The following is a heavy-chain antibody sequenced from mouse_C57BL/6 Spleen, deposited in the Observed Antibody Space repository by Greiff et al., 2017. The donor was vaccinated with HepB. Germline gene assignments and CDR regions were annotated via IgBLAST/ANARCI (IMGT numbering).Heavy chain of an antibody. J-gene: IGHJ2*01. V-gene: IGHV1-26*01. Sequence: EVQLQQSGPELVKPGASVKISCKASGYTFTDYYMNWVKQSHGKSLEWIGDINPNNGGTSYNQKFKGKATLTVDKSSSTAYMELRSLTSEDSAVYYCARTGSNFNFDYWGQGTTLTVSS. CDR2: INPNNGGT. CDR3: ARTGSNFNFDY. CDR1: GYTFTDYY. D-gene: IGHD2-5*01.